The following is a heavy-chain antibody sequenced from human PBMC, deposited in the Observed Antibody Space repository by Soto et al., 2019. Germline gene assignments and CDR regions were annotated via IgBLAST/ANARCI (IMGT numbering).Heavy chain of an antibody. Sequence: SETLSLACGVSGYAIVSGYFWGLILQPPGKGLEWIGTVHHSGRTHHNPSLESRVTISLDRSKNKLSLKLSSVTAADTAVYHCARMVVVVVTNIPDYFDYWGQGTLVTVSS. V-gene: IGHV4-38-2*01. CDR2: VHHSGRT. J-gene: IGHJ4*02. CDR1: GYAIVSGYF. CDR3: ARMVVVVVTNIPDYFDY. D-gene: IGHD3-22*01.